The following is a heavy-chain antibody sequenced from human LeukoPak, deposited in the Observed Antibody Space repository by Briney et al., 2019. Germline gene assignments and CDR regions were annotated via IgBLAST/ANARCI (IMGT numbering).Heavy chain of an antibody. D-gene: IGHD3-22*01. J-gene: IGHJ4*02. V-gene: IGHV1-69*04. CDR3: ARVDYYDSSGIDY. CDR2: IIPILGIA. CDR1: GGTFSSYA. Sequence: GASVKVSCKASGGTFSSYAISWVRQAPGQGLEWMGRIIPILGIANYAQKFQGRVTITADKSTSTAYMELSSLRSEDTAVYYCARVDYYDSSGIDYWGQGTLVTVSS.